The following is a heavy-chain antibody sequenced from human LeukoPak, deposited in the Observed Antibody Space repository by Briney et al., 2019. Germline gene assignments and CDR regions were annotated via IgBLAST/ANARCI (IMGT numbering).Heavy chain of an antibody. Sequence: SETLSLTCTVSGGSISSSSYYWGWIRQPPGKGLEWIGSIYYSGSTYYNPSLKSRVTISVDTSKNQFSLKLSSVTAADTAVYYCARGGTLLPAATNYYYYYYMDVWGKGTTVTVSS. D-gene: IGHD2-15*01. CDR3: ARGGTLLPAATNYYYYYYMDV. V-gene: IGHV4-39*01. CDR2: IYYSGST. CDR1: GGSISSSSYY. J-gene: IGHJ6*03.